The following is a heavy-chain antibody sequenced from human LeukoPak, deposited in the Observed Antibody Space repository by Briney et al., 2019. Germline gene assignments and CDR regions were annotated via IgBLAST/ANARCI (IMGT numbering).Heavy chain of an antibody. D-gene: IGHD5-12*01. Sequence: SVKVSCKASGGTFSSYAISWVRQAPGQGLEWMGRIIPILGIANYAQKFQGRVTITADKSTSTAYMELSSLRSEDTAVYYCARGRDSGHDSGWGQGTLVTVSS. J-gene: IGHJ4*02. CDR2: IIPILGIA. V-gene: IGHV1-69*04. CDR1: GGTFSSYA. CDR3: ARGRDSGHDSG.